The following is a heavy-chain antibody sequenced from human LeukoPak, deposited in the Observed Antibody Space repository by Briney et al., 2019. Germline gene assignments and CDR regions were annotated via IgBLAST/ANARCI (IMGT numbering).Heavy chain of an antibody. Sequence: PSETLSLTCTVSGGSISSGSYYWSWIRQPAGKGLEWIGRIYTSGSTNYNPSLKSRVTISVDTSKNQFSLKLSSVTAADTAVYYCASFCGGDCAGYSGFDYWGQGTLVTVSS. CDR2: IYTSGST. D-gene: IGHD2-21*01. V-gene: IGHV4-61*02. J-gene: IGHJ4*02. CDR1: GGSISSGSYY. CDR3: ASFCGGDCAGYSGFDY.